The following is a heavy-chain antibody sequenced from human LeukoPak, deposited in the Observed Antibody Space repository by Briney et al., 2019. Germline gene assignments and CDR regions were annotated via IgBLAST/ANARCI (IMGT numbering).Heavy chain of an antibody. CDR2: IYYSGST. CDR3: ARGDSSGWYVPLGYFDL. V-gene: IGHV4-59*01. CDR1: GGSISSYY. Sequence: PSETLSLTCTVSGGSISSYYWSWIRRPPGKGLEWIGYIYYSGSTNYNPSLKSRVTISVDTSKNQFSLKLSSVTAADTAVYYCARGDSSGWYVPLGYFDLWGRGTLVTVSS. J-gene: IGHJ2*01. D-gene: IGHD6-19*01.